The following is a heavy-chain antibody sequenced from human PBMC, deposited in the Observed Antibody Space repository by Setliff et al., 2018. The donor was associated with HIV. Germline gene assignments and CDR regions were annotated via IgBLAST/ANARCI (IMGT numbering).Heavy chain of an antibody. CDR2: IIPIFGTA. V-gene: IGHV1-69*13. CDR3: ARALYGDYGGDINWFDP. J-gene: IGHJ5*02. Sequence: SVKVSCKASGGTFSSYAISWVRQAPGQGLEWMGGIIPIFGTANYAQKFQGRVTITADESTSTAYMELSSLRSEDTAVYYCARALYGDYGGDINWFDPWGQGTLVTVSS. D-gene: IGHD4-17*01. CDR1: GGTFSSYA.